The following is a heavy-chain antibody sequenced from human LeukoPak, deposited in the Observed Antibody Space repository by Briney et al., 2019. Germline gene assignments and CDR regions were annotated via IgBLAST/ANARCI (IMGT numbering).Heavy chain of an antibody. D-gene: IGHD2-2*01. V-gene: IGHV1-18*01. CDR2: ISAYNGNT. Sequence: ASVKVSCKASGYTFTSCGISWVRQAPGQGLEWMGWISAYNGNTNYAQKLQGRVTMTTDTSTSTAYMELRSLRSDETAVYYCARPHCSSTSCYLSFDPWGQGTLVTVSS. CDR1: GYTFTSCG. CDR3: ARPHCSSTSCYLSFDP. J-gene: IGHJ5*02.